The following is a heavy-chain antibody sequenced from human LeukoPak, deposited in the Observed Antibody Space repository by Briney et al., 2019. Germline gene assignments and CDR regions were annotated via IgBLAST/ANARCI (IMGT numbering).Heavy chain of an antibody. CDR2: IYPGNSDT. CDR1: AYSFTTYW. CDR3: GRLVGNEFDY. Sequence: GESLKISCKASAYSFTTYWIGWVRQMPRKGLEWMGIIYPGNSDTRYSTSFQGQVTISADRSPSTTYLQWSSMKAYDSAMYYCGRLVGNEFDYWGQGTIVTV. V-gene: IGHV5-51*01. D-gene: IGHD2-15*01. J-gene: IGHJ4*02.